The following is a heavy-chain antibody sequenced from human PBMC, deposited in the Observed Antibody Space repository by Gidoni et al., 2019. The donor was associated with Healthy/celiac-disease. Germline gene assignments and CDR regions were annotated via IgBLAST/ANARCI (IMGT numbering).Heavy chain of an antibody. D-gene: IGHD6-13*01. V-gene: IGHV3-33*08. J-gene: IGHJ6*03. CDR1: GFTFISYG. Sequence: QVQLVESGGGVVQPGWSLRLSCAASGFTFISYGMHWVRQAPGKGLEWVAVIWYDGRNKYYADSVKGRFTISRDNSKNTLYLQMNSLRAEDTAVYYCARAFPGIAAAGTETYMDVWGKGTTVTVSS. CDR2: IWYDGRNK. CDR3: ARAFPGIAAAGTETYMDV.